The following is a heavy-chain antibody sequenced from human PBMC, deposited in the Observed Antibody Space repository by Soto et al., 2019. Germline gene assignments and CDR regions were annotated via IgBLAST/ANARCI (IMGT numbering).Heavy chain of an antibody. Sequence: GGSLRLSCAASGFTFSSYSMNWVRQAPGKGLEWVSSISSSSSYIYYADSVKGRFTISRDNAKNSLYLQMNSLRADDTAVYYCARDQGAAAGNWFDPWGQGTLVTVSS. CDR3: ARDQGAAAGNWFDP. J-gene: IGHJ5*02. V-gene: IGHV3-21*01. D-gene: IGHD6-13*01. CDR1: GFTFSSYS. CDR2: ISSSSSYI.